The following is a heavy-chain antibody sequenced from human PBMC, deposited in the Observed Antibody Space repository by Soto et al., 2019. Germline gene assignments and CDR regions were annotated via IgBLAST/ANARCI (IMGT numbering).Heavy chain of an antibody. CDR2: IWSDGNNK. V-gene: IGHV3-33*01. D-gene: IGHD1-1*01. CDR3: ARIQLYTMMALDY. Sequence: QVQLVESGGGVVRPGRSLRLSCAASGFTFNTYGFHWVRQAPGKGLEWLSVIWSDGNNKYYADSVKGRFTISRDSSKNTLYLQMNILRVEDTAVYYCARIQLYTMMALDYWGQGTLVTVSS. CDR1: GFTFNTYG. J-gene: IGHJ4*02.